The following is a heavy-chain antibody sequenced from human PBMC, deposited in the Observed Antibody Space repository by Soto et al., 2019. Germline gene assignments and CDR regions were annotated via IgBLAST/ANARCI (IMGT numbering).Heavy chain of an antibody. V-gene: IGHV4-4*02. Sequence: QVHLQESGPGLVKPSGTLSLTCAVSGASISSGSWWSWGRQPPGKGLEWIGEIFHDGSTNYNPSLKSRVTMSVDKSKNYFSLELTSVTAADTALYYCARDEYNDSSDWGQGTLVTVSS. CDR1: GASISSGSW. D-gene: IGHD1-1*01. CDR2: IFHDGST. CDR3: ARDEYNDSSD. J-gene: IGHJ4*02.